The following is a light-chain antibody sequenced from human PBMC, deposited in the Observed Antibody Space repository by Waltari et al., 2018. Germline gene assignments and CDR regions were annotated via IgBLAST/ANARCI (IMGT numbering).Light chain of an antibody. CDR2: AAS. Sequence: DIQMTQSPSSLSASVGDRVTITCRASQSISSYLNWYQQKPGKAPKLLIYAASSVQSGVPARVRGSGSGTDCTLTISSLQPEDFATYYCQQSYSTPLTFGGGTKVEIK. CDR3: QQSYSTPLT. J-gene: IGKJ4*01. CDR1: QSISSY. V-gene: IGKV1-39*01.